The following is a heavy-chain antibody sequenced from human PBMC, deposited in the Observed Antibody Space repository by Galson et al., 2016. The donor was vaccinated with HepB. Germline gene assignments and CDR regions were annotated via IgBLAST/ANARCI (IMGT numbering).Heavy chain of an antibody. J-gene: IGHJ6*02. CDR2: ISGSGVGT. D-gene: IGHD5-18*01. CDR1: GFTFSNYA. V-gene: IGHV3-23*01. Sequence: SLRLSCAVSGFTFSNYAMSWVRQAPGKGLEWLSAISGSGVGTYYADSLKGRFTISRDNSKNTLYLQMNSLRAEDTAIYYCAKDQGYSYASGYGMDVWGQGTTVTVS. CDR3: AKDQGYSYASGYGMDV.